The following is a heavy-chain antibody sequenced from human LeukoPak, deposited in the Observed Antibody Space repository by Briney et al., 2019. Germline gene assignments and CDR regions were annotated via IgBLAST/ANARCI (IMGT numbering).Heavy chain of an antibody. D-gene: IGHD7-27*01. V-gene: IGHV3-9*01. CDR2: ITWNSGSI. CDR1: GFAFDDYA. Sequence: GGSLRLSCAASGFAFDDYAMHWVRQAPGKGLEWVSGITWNSGSIGYGDSVKGRFTVSRDNAKNSLYLQMNSLRAEDTALYYCAKDISKLGTIVDYWGQGTLVTVS. CDR3: AKDISKLGTIVDY. J-gene: IGHJ4*02.